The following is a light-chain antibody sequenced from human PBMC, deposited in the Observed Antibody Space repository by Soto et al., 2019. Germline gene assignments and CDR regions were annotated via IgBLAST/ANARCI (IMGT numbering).Light chain of an antibody. CDR3: QSYDSSLSGSV. CDR2: GNS. CDR1: SFNIGAGYD. J-gene: IGLJ2*01. V-gene: IGLV1-40*01. Sequence: SVLTQPPSVSGAPGQRVTISCTGSSFNIGAGYDVHWYQQLPGTAPRLLIYGNSNRPSGVPDRFSGSKSGTSASLAITGLQAEDEADYYCQSYDSSLSGSVFGGGTKVTVL.